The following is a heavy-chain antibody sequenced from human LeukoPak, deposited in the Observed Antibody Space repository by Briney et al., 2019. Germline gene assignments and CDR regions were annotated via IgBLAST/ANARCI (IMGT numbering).Heavy chain of an antibody. CDR3: ARRDIVVVPDTLPNYYFDY. Sequence: PSETLSLTCTVSGGSISSGGYYWSWIRQHPGKGLEWIGYIYYSGSTYYNPSLKSRVTISVDTSKNQFSLKLSSVTAADTAVYYCARRDIVVVPDTLPNYYFDYWGQGTLVTVSS. CDR2: IYYSGST. CDR1: GGSISSGGYY. V-gene: IGHV4-31*03. J-gene: IGHJ4*02. D-gene: IGHD2-2*01.